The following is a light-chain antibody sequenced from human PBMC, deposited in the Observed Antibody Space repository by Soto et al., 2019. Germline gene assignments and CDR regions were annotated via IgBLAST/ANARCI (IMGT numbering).Light chain of an antibody. V-gene: IGKV1-5*03. CDR2: KAS. J-gene: IGKJ1*01. CDR3: QQYESYSRT. CDR1: QSISNW. Sequence: DIQMTQSPSTLSASVGDRVTITCRASQSISNWLAWYQQKPGKAPKLLIYKASSLASGVTSRFSGSGSGTEFTLTISSLQPDDFATYHCQQYESYSRTFGQGTKVEIK.